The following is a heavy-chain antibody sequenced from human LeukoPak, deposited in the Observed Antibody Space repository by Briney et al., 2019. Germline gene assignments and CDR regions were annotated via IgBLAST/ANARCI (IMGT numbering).Heavy chain of an antibody. CDR2: ISYDGSNK. J-gene: IGHJ4*02. D-gene: IGHD2-2*01. CDR3: AKEREPAAMLHYFDY. CDR1: GFTFSSYG. Sequence: AGESLRLSCAASGFTFSSYGMHWFRQAPGKGLECVALISYDGSNKYYADSVKGRFTISRHNSKNTLYLEMNSLRAEDTAVYYCAKEREPAAMLHYFDYWGQGTLVTVSS. V-gene: IGHV3-30*18.